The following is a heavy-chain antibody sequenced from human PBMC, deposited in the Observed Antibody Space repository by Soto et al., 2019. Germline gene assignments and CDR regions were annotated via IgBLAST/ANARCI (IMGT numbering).Heavy chain of an antibody. Sequence: GGSLRLSCAASGFTFSSYTMSWVRQAPGKGREWVSAISGSGGSTYYADSVKGRFTISRDNSKNTLYLQMNSLRAEDTAVYYCAKAAVAVFYYYYGMDVWGQGTTVTVSS. V-gene: IGHV3-23*01. D-gene: IGHD6-19*01. CDR1: GFTFSSYT. J-gene: IGHJ6*02. CDR3: AKAAVAVFYYYYGMDV. CDR2: ISGSGGST.